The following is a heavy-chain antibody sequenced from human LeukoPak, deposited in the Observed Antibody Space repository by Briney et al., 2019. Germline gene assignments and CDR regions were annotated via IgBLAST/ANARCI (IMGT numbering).Heavy chain of an antibody. CDR3: ARDSRHIAAAGLYDY. Sequence: PGGSLRLSCAASGFTFSSYSMNWVRQAPGKGLEWVSSISSSSSHIYYADSVKGRFTISRDNAKNSLYLQMNSLRAEDTAVYYCARDSRHIAAAGLYDYWGQGTLVTVSS. CDR1: GFTFSSYS. CDR2: ISSSSSHI. D-gene: IGHD6-13*01. V-gene: IGHV3-21*01. J-gene: IGHJ4*02.